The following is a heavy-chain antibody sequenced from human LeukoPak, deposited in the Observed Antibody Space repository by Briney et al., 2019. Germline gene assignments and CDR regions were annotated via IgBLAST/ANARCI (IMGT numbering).Heavy chain of an antibody. CDR2: IIPILGIA. CDR1: GGTFSSYA. Sequence: ASVKVSCKASGGTFSSYAISWVRQAPGQGLEWMGRIIPILGIANYAQKFQGRVTITADKSTSTAYMELSSLRSEDTAVYYCAREGGSWYQLNWGQGTLVTVSS. D-gene: IGHD6-13*01. CDR3: AREGGSWYQLN. V-gene: IGHV1-69*04. J-gene: IGHJ4*02.